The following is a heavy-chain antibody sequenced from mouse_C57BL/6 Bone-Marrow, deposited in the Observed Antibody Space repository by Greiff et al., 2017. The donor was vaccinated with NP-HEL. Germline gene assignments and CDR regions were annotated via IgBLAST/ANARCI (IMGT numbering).Heavy chain of an antibody. D-gene: IGHD1-1*01. CDR2: SRNKANDYTT. CDR1: GFTFSDFY. V-gene: IGHV7-1*01. Sequence: EVNVVESGGGLVQSGRSLRLSCATSGFTFSDFYMEWVRQAPGKGLEWIAASRNKANDYTTEYSASVKGRFIVSRDTSQSILYLQMNALRAEDTAIYYCARDAPGSTLWYFDVWGTGTTVTVSS. CDR3: ARDAPGSTLWYFDV. J-gene: IGHJ1*03.